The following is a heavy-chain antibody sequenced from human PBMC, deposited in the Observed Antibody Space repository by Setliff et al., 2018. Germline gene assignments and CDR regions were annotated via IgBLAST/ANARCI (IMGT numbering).Heavy chain of an antibody. J-gene: IGHJ6*03. Sequence: ASVKVSCKASGYTFTSYDINWARQATGQGLEWMGWMNPNSGNTGYAQKFQGRVTMTRNTSISTAYMELSSLRSEDTAVYYCARDRVPPLFGVGSYYYMDVWGKGTTVTVSS. CDR2: MNPNSGNT. D-gene: IGHD3-3*01. CDR1: GYTFTSYD. CDR3: ARDRVPPLFGVGSYYYMDV. V-gene: IGHV1-8*02.